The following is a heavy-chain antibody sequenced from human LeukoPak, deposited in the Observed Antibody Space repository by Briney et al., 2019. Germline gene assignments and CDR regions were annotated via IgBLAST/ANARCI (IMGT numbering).Heavy chain of an antibody. CDR3: ARGDSGWAFDY. Sequence: GGSLRLSCAASGFTFSSYEMNWVRQAPGKGLEWVSYINKNGDTIYYEDSVKGRLTISRANAKNSLYLQLNSLRVEDTAVYYCARGDSGWAFDYWGQGTPVTVSS. CDR2: INKNGDTI. D-gene: IGHD6-19*01. CDR1: GFTFSSYE. V-gene: IGHV3-48*03. J-gene: IGHJ4*02.